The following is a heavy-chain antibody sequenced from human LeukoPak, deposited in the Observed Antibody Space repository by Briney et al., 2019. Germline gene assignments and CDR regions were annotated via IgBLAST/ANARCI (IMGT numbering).Heavy chain of an antibody. V-gene: IGHV4-59*08. CDR3: ARYTAMGTTNFDY. Sequence: KPSETLSLTCTVSGGSISSYHWSWIRQPPGKGLEWIGYIYYSGSTNYNPSLKSRVTISVDTSKNQFSLKLSSVTAADTAVYYCARYTAMGTTNFDYWGQGTLVTVSS. CDR2: IYYSGST. CDR1: GGSISSYH. D-gene: IGHD5-18*01. J-gene: IGHJ4*02.